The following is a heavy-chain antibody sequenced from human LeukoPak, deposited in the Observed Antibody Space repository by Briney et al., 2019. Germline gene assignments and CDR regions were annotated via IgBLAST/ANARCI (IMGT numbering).Heavy chain of an antibody. Sequence: SGRSLRLSCAASRFTFSSYEMNWVRQAPGKGLEWVSYISGSGIKHYADSVKGRFTISRDNAKNSLYLQMNSLRVEDTAVYYCAREDTGVAFDIWGQGTTVTV. CDR2: ISGSGIK. J-gene: IGHJ3*02. V-gene: IGHV3-48*03. D-gene: IGHD2-8*01. CDR1: RFTFSSYE. CDR3: AREDTGVAFDI.